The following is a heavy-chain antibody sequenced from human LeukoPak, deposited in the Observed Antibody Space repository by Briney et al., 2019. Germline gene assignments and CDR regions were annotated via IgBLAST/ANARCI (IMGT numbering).Heavy chain of an antibody. CDR3: AREWHDSSSWYGAFDI. CDR1: GFTFIKYQ. Sequence: GGSLRLSCAASGFTFIKYQMNGVRQAGGKGLDGVAYISSSGSTIYYADSVQGRFTISRDNAKNSLYLQMNSLRAEATAVYYCAREWHDSSSWYGAFDIWGQGTMVTVSS. CDR2: ISSSGSTI. D-gene: IGHD6-13*01. J-gene: IGHJ3*02. V-gene: IGHV3-48*03.